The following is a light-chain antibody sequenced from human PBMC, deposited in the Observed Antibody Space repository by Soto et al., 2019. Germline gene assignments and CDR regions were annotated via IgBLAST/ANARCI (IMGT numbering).Light chain of an antibody. CDR2: AAS. CDR3: QQSYSTLFT. V-gene: IGKV1-39*01. J-gene: IGKJ3*01. Sequence: DIQMTHSPSSLSASVGDRVTITCRASQSISSYLNWYQQKPGKAPKLLIYAASSLQSWVPSRFSGNGSWTDFTLTIISLKPEDFATYYCQQSYSTLFTFGPGTKVDIK. CDR1: QSISSY.